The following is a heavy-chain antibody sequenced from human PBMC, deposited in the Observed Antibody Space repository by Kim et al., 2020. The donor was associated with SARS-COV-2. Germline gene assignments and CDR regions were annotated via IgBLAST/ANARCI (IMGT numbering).Heavy chain of an antibody. Sequence: SVKVSCKASGGTFSSYAISWVRQAPGQGLEWMGGIIPIFGTANYAQKFQGRVTITADESTSTAYMELSSLRSEDTAVYYCARDLVQGSSWDQVGYWGQGTLVTVSS. J-gene: IGHJ4*02. CDR3: ARDLVQGSSWDQVGY. CDR1: GGTFSSYA. D-gene: IGHD6-13*01. V-gene: IGHV1-69*13. CDR2: IIPIFGTA.